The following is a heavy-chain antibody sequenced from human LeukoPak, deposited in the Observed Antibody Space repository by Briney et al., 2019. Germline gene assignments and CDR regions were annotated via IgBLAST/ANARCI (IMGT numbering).Heavy chain of an antibody. J-gene: IGHJ4*02. V-gene: IGHV3-21*01. CDR2: ITNSSSHI. CDR1: GFTFSSYT. D-gene: IGHD3-22*01. Sequence: GGSLRLSCAASGFTFSSYTMNWVRQAPGKGLEWVSSITNSSSHIYYADSVKGRFTISRDNAKNSLFLQMNSLRAEDTAVYYCARLRGYYFDYWGQGTLVTVSS. CDR3: ARLRGYYFDY.